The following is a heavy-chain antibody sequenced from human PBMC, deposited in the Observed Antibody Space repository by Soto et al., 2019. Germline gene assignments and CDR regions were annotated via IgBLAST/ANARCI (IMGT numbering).Heavy chain of an antibody. CDR3: ASSTGTTGPIDY. D-gene: IGHD1-1*01. CDR1: GYTFTTFW. CDR2: IDPRDSYT. Sequence: GESLKISCTGFGYTFTTFWISWVRQMPGRGLEWMGRIDPRDSYTNYSPSFQGHVTISVDKSISTAYLQWGSLKASDTAMYYCASSTGTTGPIDYWGQGTLVTVSS. J-gene: IGHJ4*02. V-gene: IGHV5-10-1*01.